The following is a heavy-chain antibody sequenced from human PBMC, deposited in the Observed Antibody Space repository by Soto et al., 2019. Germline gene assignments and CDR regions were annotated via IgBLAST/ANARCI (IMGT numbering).Heavy chain of an antibody. CDR2: IYWDDDK. J-gene: IGHJ4*02. Sequence: GSGPTLVNPTQTLTLTCTFSGFSLSTSGVGVGWIRQPPGKALKWLAMIYWDDDKRYSPSLKSRLTITKDTSKNQVVLTMTNMDPVDDDTYPCEHSQGRAAVGPDGKNVLREWGRRTWVTPSS. CDR1: GFSLSTSGVG. V-gene: IGHV2-5*02. CDR3: EHSQGRAAVGPDGKNVLRE. D-gene: IGHD3-16*01.